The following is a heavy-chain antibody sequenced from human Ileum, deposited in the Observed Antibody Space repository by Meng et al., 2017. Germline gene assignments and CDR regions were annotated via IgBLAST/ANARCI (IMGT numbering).Heavy chain of an antibody. D-gene: IGHD1-26*01. CDR1: GGSVSRAGYQ. V-gene: IGHV4-61*08. Sequence: VHSQGSGPGLVRPSETLSLICTVSGGSVSRAGYQWGWIRQPPGKGLEWIGYASTNYNPSLKSRVTISLDTSRNQFSLSLSSVTAADTAVYYCARDHMGSLDYWGQGILVTVSS. J-gene: IGHJ4*02. CDR3: ARDHMGSLDY. CDR2: AST.